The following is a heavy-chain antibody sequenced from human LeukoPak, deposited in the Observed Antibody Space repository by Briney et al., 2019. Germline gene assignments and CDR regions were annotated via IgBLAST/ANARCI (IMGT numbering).Heavy chain of an antibody. CDR3: ARGPRGSSYYDFWSGYYGNWFDP. CDR2: INHSGST. J-gene: IGHJ5*02. Sequence: SETLSLTCAVYGGSFSGYYWSWIRQPPGKGLEWIGEINHSGSTNYNPSLKSRVTISVDTSKNQFSLKLSSVTAADTAVYYCARGPRGSSYYDFWSGYYGNWFDPWGQGTLVTVSS. V-gene: IGHV4-34*01. D-gene: IGHD3-3*01. CDR1: GGSFSGYY.